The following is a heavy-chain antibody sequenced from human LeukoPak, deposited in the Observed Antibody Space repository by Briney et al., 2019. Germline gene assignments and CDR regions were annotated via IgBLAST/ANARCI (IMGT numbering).Heavy chain of an antibody. J-gene: IGHJ6*03. V-gene: IGHV1-69*13. CDR1: GGTFSSYD. CDR2: IIPNFGTA. Sequence: VASVKVSCKASGGTFSSYDISWVRQAPGQGLEWMGGIIPNFGTANYAQKFQGRVTITGDESTRTPYMELSSLRSEDTAVYYCARGMVVVVVAATHYYMDVWGKGTTVTVSS. CDR3: ARGMVVVVVAATHYYMDV. D-gene: IGHD2-15*01.